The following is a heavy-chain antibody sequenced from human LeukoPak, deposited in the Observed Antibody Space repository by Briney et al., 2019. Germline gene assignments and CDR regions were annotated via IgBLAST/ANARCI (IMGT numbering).Heavy chain of an antibody. CDR3: AKQLGYCSDGSCYFPY. J-gene: IGHJ4*02. V-gene: IGHV1-46*01. CDR1: GYTFTNFY. CDR2: INPSGANT. Sequence: ASVKVSCKTSGYTFTNFYMHWVRQAPGQGLEWMGIINPSGANTGYAQKFQGRVTMTRDTSTSTVYMELSSLRSQDTAVYYCAKQLGYCSDGSCYFPYWGQGTLVTVSS. D-gene: IGHD2-15*01.